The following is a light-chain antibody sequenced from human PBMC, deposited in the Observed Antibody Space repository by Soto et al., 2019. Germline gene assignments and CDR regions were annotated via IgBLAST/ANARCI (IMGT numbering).Light chain of an antibody. CDR3: QQRYNWLT. CDR2: NAL. Sequence: EIVMTQSPATLSVSPGERATLSCRASQSVSTNLAWYQQKPGQAPRLLIYNALTRATGIPARFSGSGSGTEFTLTISSLQSEDSAVYYCQQRYNWLTFGGGTKVEIK. J-gene: IGKJ4*01. V-gene: IGKV3-15*01. CDR1: QSVSTN.